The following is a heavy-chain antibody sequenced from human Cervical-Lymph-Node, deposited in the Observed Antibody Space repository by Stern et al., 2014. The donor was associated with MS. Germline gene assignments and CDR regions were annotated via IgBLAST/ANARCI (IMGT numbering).Heavy chain of an antibody. Sequence: QVQLVESGAEVKKPGASVKVSCKTSGYIFTGYYIHWVRQAHGQGLAWMAWINPNTGGPKYAQKFQGRVTMSRDTSISTAYVELSSLTSDDTAVYYCARDQRGITIFGVVTDYYYLGMDVWGQGTTVTVSS. CDR2: INPNTGGP. D-gene: IGHD3-3*01. CDR1: GYIFTGYY. V-gene: IGHV1-2*02. CDR3: ARDQRGITIFGVVTDYYYLGMDV. J-gene: IGHJ6*01.